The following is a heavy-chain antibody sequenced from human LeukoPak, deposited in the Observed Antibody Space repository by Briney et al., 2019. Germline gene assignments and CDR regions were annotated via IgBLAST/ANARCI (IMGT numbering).Heavy chain of an antibody. CDR3: AKDSYYDFWSGYFDY. D-gene: IGHD3-3*01. V-gene: IGHV3-23*01. CDR2: ISGSGGSA. CDR1: GFTFSSYA. Sequence: GGSLRLSCAASGFTFSSYAMSWVRQAPGKGLEWVSAISGSGGSAYYADSVKGRFTISRDNSKNTLYLQMNSLRAEDTAVYYCAKDSYYDFWSGYFDYWGQGTLVTVSS. J-gene: IGHJ4*02.